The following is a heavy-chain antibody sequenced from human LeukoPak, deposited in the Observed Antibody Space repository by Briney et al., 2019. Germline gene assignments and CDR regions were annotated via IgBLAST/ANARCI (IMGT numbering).Heavy chain of an antibody. CDR1: GGSISSYY. V-gene: IGHV4-4*07. J-gene: IGHJ6*03. CDR3: ARVYDFWSGYYPHYYCYYMDV. Sequence: KPSETLSLTCTVSGGSISSYYWSWIRQPAGKGLEWIGRIYTSGSTNYNPSLKSRVTMSVDTSKNQFSLKLSSVTAADTAVYYCARVYDFWSGYYPHYYCYYMDVWGKGTTVTVSS. CDR2: IYTSGST. D-gene: IGHD3-3*01.